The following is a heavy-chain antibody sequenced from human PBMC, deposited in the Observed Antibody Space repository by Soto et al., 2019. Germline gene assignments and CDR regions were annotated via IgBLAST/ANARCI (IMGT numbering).Heavy chain of an antibody. CDR3: ARVEYYYDSSGYYYFDY. CDR1: GYTFTNNA. J-gene: IGHJ4*02. V-gene: IGHV1-3*01. Sequence: ASVKVSCKASGYTFTNNAIHWVRQAPGQSPESLGWINVGNGSTEYSRNFQGRVTITRDTSAGTAYMELSSLRSEDTAVYYCARVEYYYDSSGYYYFDYWGQGTLVTVSS. CDR2: INVGNGST. D-gene: IGHD3-22*01.